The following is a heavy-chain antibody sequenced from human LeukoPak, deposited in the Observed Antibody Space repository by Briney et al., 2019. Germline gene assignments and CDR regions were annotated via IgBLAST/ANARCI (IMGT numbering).Heavy chain of an antibody. D-gene: IGHD2-15*01. CDR2: ISGSGGST. Sequence: GGSLGLSCAASAFTFSSYAMSWVRQAPGKGLEWVSAISGSGGSTYYADSVKGRFTISRGNSKNTLYLQMNSLRAEDTAVYYCAKIRDIVVVVAATPLNDYWGQGTLVTVSS. CDR3: AKIRDIVVVVAATPLNDY. V-gene: IGHV3-23*01. J-gene: IGHJ4*02. CDR1: AFTFSSYA.